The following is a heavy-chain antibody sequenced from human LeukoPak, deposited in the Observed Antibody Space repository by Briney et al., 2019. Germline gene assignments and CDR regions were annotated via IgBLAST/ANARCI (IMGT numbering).Heavy chain of an antibody. CDR2: ISGSGPST. V-gene: IGHV3-23*01. CDR1: GFTFSSYS. J-gene: IGHJ4*02. CDR3: AKDIHTAAH. Sequence: GGSLRLSCAASGFTFSSYSMNWVRQAPGRGLEWVSSISGSGPSTYYADSVKGRFTISRDNSKNTLYLQMNSLRAEDTAVYYCAKDIHTAAHWGQGTLVTVSS. D-gene: IGHD6-25*01.